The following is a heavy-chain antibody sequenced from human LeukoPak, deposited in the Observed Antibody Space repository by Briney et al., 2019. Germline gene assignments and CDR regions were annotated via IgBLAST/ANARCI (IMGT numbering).Heavy chain of an antibody. CDR2: ITSSSSTT. D-gene: IGHD4-17*01. Sequence: GGSLRLSCAASGFTFSSYSMNWVRQAPGQGLEWVSYITSSSSTTYYADSVKGRFTISRDNAKNSLYLQMNSLRAEDTAVYYCARDRIRGDKRGYYYYGMDVWGQGTTVTVSS. CDR1: GFTFSSYS. J-gene: IGHJ6*02. CDR3: ARDRIRGDKRGYYYYGMDV. V-gene: IGHV3-48*01.